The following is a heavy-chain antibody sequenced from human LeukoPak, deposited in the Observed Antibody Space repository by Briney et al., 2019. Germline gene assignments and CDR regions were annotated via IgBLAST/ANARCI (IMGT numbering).Heavy chain of an antibody. CDR1: SGSISSYF. D-gene: IGHD2-15*01. CDR2: IYYSGST. Sequence: SETLSLTCIVSSGSISSYFWSWIRQPPGPGLEWIGSIYYSGSTYYNPSLKSRVTISVDTSKNQFSLKVSSVTAAETAVYYCARPALGAFDIWGQGTMVTVSS. V-gene: IGHV4-59*05. J-gene: IGHJ3*02. CDR3: ARPALGAFDI.